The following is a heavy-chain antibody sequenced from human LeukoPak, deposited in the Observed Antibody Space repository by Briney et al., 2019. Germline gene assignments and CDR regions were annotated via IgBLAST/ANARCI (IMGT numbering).Heavy chain of an antibody. V-gene: IGHV3-49*03. CDR3: TRDFVVVTASYYYYMDV. Sequence: GGSLRLSCTASGFTFGDYAMSWFRQAPGKGLEWVGFIRSKAYGGTTEYAASVKGRFTISRDDSKSIAYLQMNSLKTEDTAVYYCTRDFVVVTASYYYYMDVWGKGTTVTISS. D-gene: IGHD2-21*02. CDR2: IRSKAYGGTT. J-gene: IGHJ6*03. CDR1: GFTFGDYA.